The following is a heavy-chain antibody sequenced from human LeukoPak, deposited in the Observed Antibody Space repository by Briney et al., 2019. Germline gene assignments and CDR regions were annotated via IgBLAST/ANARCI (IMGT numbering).Heavy chain of an antibody. J-gene: IGHJ4*02. CDR3: ARESLGVPAAEYFDY. CDR2: ISSSGSTI. Sequence: GGSLRLSCAASGFTFSDYYMSWIRQAPGKGLEWVSYISSSGSTIYYADSVKGRFTISRDNAKNSLYLQMNSLRDEDTAVYYCARESLGVPAAEYFDYWGQGTLVTVSS. V-gene: IGHV3-11*04. D-gene: IGHD2-2*01. CDR1: GFTFSDYY.